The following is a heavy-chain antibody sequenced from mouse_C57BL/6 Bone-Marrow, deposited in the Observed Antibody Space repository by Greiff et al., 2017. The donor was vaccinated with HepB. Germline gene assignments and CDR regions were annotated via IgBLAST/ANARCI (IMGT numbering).Heavy chain of an antibody. J-gene: IGHJ2*01. CDR1: GYAFSSSW. CDR3: ARLGYYGSRGFDY. D-gene: IGHD1-1*01. Sequence: VKLMESGPELVKPGASVKISCKASGYAFSSSWMNWVKQRPGKGLEWIGRIYPGDGDTNYNGKFKGKATLTADKSSSTAYMQLSSLTSEDSAVYFCARLGYYGSRGFDYWGQGTTLTVSS. V-gene: IGHV1-82*01. CDR2: IYPGDGDT.